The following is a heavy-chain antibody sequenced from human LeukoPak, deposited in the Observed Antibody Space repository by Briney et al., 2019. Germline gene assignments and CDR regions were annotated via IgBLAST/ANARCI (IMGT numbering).Heavy chain of an antibody. V-gene: IGHV4-59*08. J-gene: IGHJ3*02. CDR2: MYYSGST. D-gene: IGHD1-26*01. CDR3: ARHDGSYYFFGYAFDI. Sequence: SETLSLTCTVSGGSISSYYWSWIRQPPGKGLEWIGYMYYSGSTNYNPSLKSRVTISVDTSKNQFSLKLSSVTAADTAVYYCARHDGSYYFFGYAFDIWGQGTMVTVSS. CDR1: GGSISSYY.